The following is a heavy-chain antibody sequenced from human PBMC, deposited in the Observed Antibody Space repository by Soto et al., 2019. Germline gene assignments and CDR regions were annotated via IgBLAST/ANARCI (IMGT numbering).Heavy chain of an antibody. D-gene: IGHD3-9*01. Sequence: SVKVSCKASGFTFTSSAMQWVRQARGQRLEWIGWIVVGSGNTNYAQKFQDRVTMTTDMSTSTAYMELRSLRSDDTAVYYCAALGDYDILTGYYRPPYYFDYWGQGTLVTSPQ. CDR1: GFTFTSSA. J-gene: IGHJ4*02. CDR3: AALGDYDILTGYYRPPYYFDY. V-gene: IGHV1-58*02. CDR2: IVVGSGNT.